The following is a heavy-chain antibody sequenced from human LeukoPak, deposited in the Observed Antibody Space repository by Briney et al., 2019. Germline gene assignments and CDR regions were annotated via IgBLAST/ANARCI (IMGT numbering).Heavy chain of an antibody. CDR3: ARFYGIAAGGQDAFDI. V-gene: IGHV1-2*02. CDR2: INPNSGGT. D-gene: IGHD6-13*01. J-gene: IGHJ3*02. CDR1: GYTFTGFY. Sequence: ASAKVSCKASGYTFTGFYMHWVRQAPGQGLEWMGWINPNSGGTDYAQKFQGRVTMARDTSISTAYMELSRLRSDDTAVYYCARFYGIAAGGQDAFDIWGQGTLVTVSS.